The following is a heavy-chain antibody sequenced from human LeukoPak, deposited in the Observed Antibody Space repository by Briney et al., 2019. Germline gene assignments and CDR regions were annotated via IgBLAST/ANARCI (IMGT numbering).Heavy chain of an antibody. V-gene: IGHV4-39*07. CDR2: IYYSGST. J-gene: IGHJ3*02. D-gene: IGHD5-12*01. CDR3: ARAGGGSGYDLFSAFDI. CDR1: GGSISSSSYY. Sequence: SETLSLTCTVSGGSISSSSYYWGWIRQPPGKGLEWIGGIYYSGSTYYNPSLKSRVTISVDTSKNQFSLKLSSVTAADTAVYYCARAGGGSGYDLFSAFDIWGQGTMVTVSS.